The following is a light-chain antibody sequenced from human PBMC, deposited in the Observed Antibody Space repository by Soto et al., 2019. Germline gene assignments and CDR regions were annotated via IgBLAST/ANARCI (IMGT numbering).Light chain of an antibody. J-gene: IGKJ3*01. CDR1: QSVLYSSNTKNY. V-gene: IGKV4-1*01. Sequence: DIVMTQSPDSLAVSLGERATINCKSSQSVLYSSNTKNYLAWYQQKPGQPPKLLIYWASTRDSGVPDRFRGSGSGTDFTLTISSLQAEDVAVYYCQQYYSTPFTFGPGTKVDIK. CDR2: WAS. CDR3: QQYYSTPFT.